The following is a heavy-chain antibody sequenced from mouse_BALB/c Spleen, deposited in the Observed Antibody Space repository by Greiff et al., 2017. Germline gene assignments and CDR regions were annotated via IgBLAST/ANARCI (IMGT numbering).Heavy chain of an antibody. CDR2: INPSTGYT. Sequence: QVQLQQSGAELAKPGASVKMSCKASGYTFTSYWMHWVKQRPGQGLEWIGYINPSTGYTEYNQKFKDKATLTADKSSSTAYMQLSSLTSEDSAVYYCARRREPNYYAMDYWGQGTSVTVSS. CDR3: ARRREPNYYAMDY. J-gene: IGHJ4*01. CDR1: GYTFTSYW. V-gene: IGHV1-7*01.